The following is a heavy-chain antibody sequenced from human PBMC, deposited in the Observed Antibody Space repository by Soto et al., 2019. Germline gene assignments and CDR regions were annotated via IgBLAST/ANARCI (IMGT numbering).Heavy chain of an antibody. CDR2: INHSGGT. J-gene: IGHJ4*02. D-gene: IGHD1-26*01. CDR1: GGSFSGYY. Sequence: ASETLSLTCAVYGGSFSGYYWSWIRQPPGKGLEWIGEINHSGGTNYNPSLKSRVTISVDTSKNQFSLKLSSVTAADTAVYYCATGIVGATDYWGQGTLVTVSS. CDR3: ATGIVGATDY. V-gene: IGHV4-34*01.